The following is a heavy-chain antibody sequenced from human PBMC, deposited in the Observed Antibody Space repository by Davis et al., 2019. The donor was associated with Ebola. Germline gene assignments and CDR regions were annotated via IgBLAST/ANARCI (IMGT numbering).Heavy chain of an antibody. CDR3: ASGDIVVVPAAMDGGYYYYYGMDV. CDR2: IYYSGST. CDR1: GGSVSSGSYY. Sequence: PSETLSLTCTVSGGSVSSGSYYWSWIRQPPGKGLEWIGYIYYSGSTNYNPSLKSRVTISVDTSKNQFSLKLSSVTAADTAVYYCASGDIVVVPAAMDGGYYYYYGMDVWGQGTTVTVSS. V-gene: IGHV4-61*01. D-gene: IGHD2-2*01. J-gene: IGHJ6*02.